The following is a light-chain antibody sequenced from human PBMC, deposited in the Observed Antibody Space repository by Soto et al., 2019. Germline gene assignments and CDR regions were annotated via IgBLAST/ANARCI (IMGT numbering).Light chain of an antibody. CDR2: KAS. V-gene: IGKV1-5*03. Sequence: DIQMTQSPSTLSASVGDRVTITCRASQSISGWLAWYQQKPGKAPKLLIYKASSLESGFPSRFSGSGSGTEFTLTISSLQPDDFASYYCQQYDSLVTFGPGTKVDIK. CDR1: QSISGW. J-gene: IGKJ3*01. CDR3: QQYDSLVT.